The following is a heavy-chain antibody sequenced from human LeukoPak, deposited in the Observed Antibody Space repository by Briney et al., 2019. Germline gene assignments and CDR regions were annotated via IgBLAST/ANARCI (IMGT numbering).Heavy chain of an antibody. Sequence: GASVKVSCKSSGYIFTDYYLHWVRQAPGQGLEWVGRINTNGGGTNYAQKFQGRVTMTRDTSISTAYMEVNSLRSDDTAVYYCARAAAGPPIDYWGQGTLVTVSS. CDR1: GYIFTDYY. D-gene: IGHD6-13*01. CDR2: INTNGGGT. CDR3: ARAAAGPPIDY. J-gene: IGHJ4*02. V-gene: IGHV1-2*06.